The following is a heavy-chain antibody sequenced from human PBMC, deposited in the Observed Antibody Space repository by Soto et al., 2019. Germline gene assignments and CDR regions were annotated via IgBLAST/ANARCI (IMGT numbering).Heavy chain of an antibody. D-gene: IGHD3-3*01. CDR1: GGSVSSGSYY. CDR3: ASQEVILHFLESRSGGYLAD. CDR2: IYYSGST. Sequence: QVQLQESGPGLVKPSETLSLTCTVSGGSVSSGSYYWSWIRQPPGKGLEWIGYIYYSGSTNYNPSLKSRLPISEDTHKSQFSLKRSSVTAADTAVYYWASQEVILHFLESRSGGYLADWGQRTLVTIPP. J-gene: IGHJ4*02. V-gene: IGHV4-61*01.